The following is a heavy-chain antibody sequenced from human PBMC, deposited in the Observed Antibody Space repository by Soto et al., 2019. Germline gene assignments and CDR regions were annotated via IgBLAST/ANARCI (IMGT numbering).Heavy chain of an antibody. CDR2: ISSSSSTI. V-gene: IGHV3-48*01. J-gene: IGHJ4*02. D-gene: IGHD6-19*01. Sequence: PGGSLRLSCAASGFTFSSYSMNWVRQAPGKGLEWVSYISSSSSTIYYADSVKGRFTISRDNAKNSLYLQMNSLRAEDTAVYYCARDSGWYVTWFDYWGQGTLDTV. CDR3: ARDSGWYVTWFDY. CDR1: GFTFSSYS.